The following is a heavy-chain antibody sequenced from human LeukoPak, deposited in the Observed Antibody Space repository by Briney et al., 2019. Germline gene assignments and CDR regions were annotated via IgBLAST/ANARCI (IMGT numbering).Heavy chain of an antibody. CDR3: ARAYQHLGELSLPNY. V-gene: IGHV7-4-1*02. D-gene: IGHD3-16*02. J-gene: IGHJ4*02. CDR2: IHPSTGNP. CDR1: GYTFTSYA. Sequence: ASVKVSCKASGYTFTSYAMHWVRQAPGQGLEWMGWIHPSTGNPTYAQGFTGRFVFSLDTSVSTTYLQISSLKAEDTAVYYCARAYQHLGELSLPNYWGQGTLVTVSS.